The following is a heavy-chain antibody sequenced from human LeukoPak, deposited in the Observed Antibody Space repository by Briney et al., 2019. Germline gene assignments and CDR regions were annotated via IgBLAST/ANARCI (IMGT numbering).Heavy chain of an antibody. CDR1: GFTFSSYN. Sequence: PGGSLRLSCAASGFTFSSYNMNWVRQTPGKGLEWVSSISSSSTYIYYADSLKGRFTISRDNAKNSLYLQMNSLRAEDTAVYYCARDYEPLPLETAFLWGQGTLVTVSS. CDR3: ARDYEPLPLETAFL. CDR2: ISSSSTYI. D-gene: IGHD5-18*01. V-gene: IGHV3-21*01. J-gene: IGHJ4*02.